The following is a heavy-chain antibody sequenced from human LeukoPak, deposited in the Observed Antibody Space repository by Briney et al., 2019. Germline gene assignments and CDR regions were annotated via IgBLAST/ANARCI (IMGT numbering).Heavy chain of an antibody. CDR1: GGSISSYY. CDR2: IYYSGST. V-gene: IGHV4-59*01. D-gene: IGHD3-10*01. Sequence: PSETLSLTGTVSGGSISSYYWSWIRQPPGKGLEWIGYIYYSGSTNYNPSLKSRVTISVDTSKNQFSLKLSSVTAADTAVYYCARMRFGEFALGYWGQGTLVTVSS. CDR3: ARMRFGEFALGY. J-gene: IGHJ4*02.